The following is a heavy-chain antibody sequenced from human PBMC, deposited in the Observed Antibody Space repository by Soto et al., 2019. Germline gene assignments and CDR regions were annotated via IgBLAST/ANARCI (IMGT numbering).Heavy chain of an antibody. CDR3: ARGSPLYYDFWSGYPQAYYYGMDV. J-gene: IGHJ6*02. Sequence: SLRLSCAASGFTSSSYGMHWVRQAPGKGLEWVAVISYDGSNKYYADSVKGRFTISRDNSKNTLYLQMNSLRAEDTAVYYCARGSPLYYDFWSGYPQAYYYGMDVWGQGTTVTVSS. D-gene: IGHD3-3*01. CDR2: ISYDGSNK. CDR1: GFTSSSYG. V-gene: IGHV3-30*03.